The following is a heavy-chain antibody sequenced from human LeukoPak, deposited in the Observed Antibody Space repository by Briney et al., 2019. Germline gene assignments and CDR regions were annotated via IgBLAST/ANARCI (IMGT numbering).Heavy chain of an antibody. V-gene: IGHV3-30-3*01. CDR2: ISYDGSDK. J-gene: IGHJ4*02. D-gene: IGHD6-13*01. CDR1: GFTFSSYA. Sequence: GRSLRLSCAASGFTFSSYAMHWVRQAPGKGLEWVAVISYDGSDKYYADSVKGRFTISRDNSKNTLYLQMNSLRAEDTAVYYCARSESSPPLFDYWGQGTLVTVSS. CDR3: ARSESSPPLFDY.